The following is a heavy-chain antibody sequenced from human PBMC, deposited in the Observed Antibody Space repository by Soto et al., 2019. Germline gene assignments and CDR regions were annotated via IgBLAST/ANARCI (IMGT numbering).Heavy chain of an antibody. D-gene: IGHD4-17*01. CDR2: VYYSGTT. CDR1: GGSVSNKTYY. J-gene: IGHJ4*02. V-gene: IGHV4-61*01. Sequence: SETLSLTCSVSGGSVSNKTYYWSWIRQPPGKRLEWIGYVYYSGTTNYNPSLKSRVTISVDLSKNQFPLRLSSVTTADTALYYCARTTAVPNTLRSRYFFDYWGQGTLVTVS. CDR3: ARTTAVPNTLRSRYFFDY.